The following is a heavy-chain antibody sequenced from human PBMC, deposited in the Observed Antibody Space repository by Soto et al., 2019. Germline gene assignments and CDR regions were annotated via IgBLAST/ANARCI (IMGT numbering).Heavy chain of an antibody. Sequence: ASVKVSCKASGYTFTSYDINWVRQATGQGLEWMGWMNPNSGNTGYAQKFQGRVTMTRNTSISTAYMELSSLRSEDTAVYYCARGLIRHYDFWSGYHYGMDVWGQGTTVTVSS. J-gene: IGHJ6*02. D-gene: IGHD3-3*01. CDR3: ARGLIRHYDFWSGYHYGMDV. CDR2: MNPNSGNT. V-gene: IGHV1-8*01. CDR1: GYTFTSYD.